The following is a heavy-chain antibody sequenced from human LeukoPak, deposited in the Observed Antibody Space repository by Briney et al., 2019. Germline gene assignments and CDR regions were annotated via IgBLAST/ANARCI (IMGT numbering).Heavy chain of an antibody. V-gene: IGHV4-34*01. Sequence: GSLRLSCAGSGFTFSRYGFNWVRQAPGKGLEWIGEINHSGSTNYNPSLKSRVTISVDTSKNQFSLKLSSVTAADTAVYYCARGGGIAAAGNYYYYYMDVWGKGTTVTVSS. J-gene: IGHJ6*03. CDR2: INHSGST. CDR3: ARGGGIAAAGNYYYYYMDV. D-gene: IGHD6-13*01. CDR1: GFTFSRYG.